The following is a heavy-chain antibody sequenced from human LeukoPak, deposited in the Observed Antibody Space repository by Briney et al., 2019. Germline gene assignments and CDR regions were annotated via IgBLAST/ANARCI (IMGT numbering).Heavy chain of an antibody. J-gene: IGHJ4*02. CDR3: ARDGGPWELALDY. D-gene: IGHD1-26*01. CDR2: FYYSGST. Sequence: SETLSLTCTVSGDSIRSHHWSWIRQSPGKGLELIAFFYYSGSTNYNPSLKSRVTISVDTSKNQYSLNVNSVTAADTAVYYCARDGGPWELALDYWGQGTLVTVSS. V-gene: IGHV4-59*11. CDR1: GDSIRSHH.